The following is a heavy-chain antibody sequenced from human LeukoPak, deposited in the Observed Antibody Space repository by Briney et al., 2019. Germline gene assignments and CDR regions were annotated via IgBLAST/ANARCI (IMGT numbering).Heavy chain of an antibody. CDR1: GGSFSSSSHY. V-gene: IGHV4-39*01. CDR2: TNYSGST. J-gene: IGHJ3*02. D-gene: IGHD5-24*01. CDR3: ARHFDRDGYKSNAFDI. Sequence: SETLSLTCTVSGGSFSSSSHYWGWVRQPPGKGLEWIGSTNYSGSTYYNASLRSRVTIAVDTSRDQFSLQLSSVTAADTAVYYCARHFDRDGYKSNAFDIWGQGTMVTVSS.